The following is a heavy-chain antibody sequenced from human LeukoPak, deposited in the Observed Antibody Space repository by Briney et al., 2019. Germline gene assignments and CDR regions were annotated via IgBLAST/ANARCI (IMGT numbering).Heavy chain of an antibody. CDR2: IIPILGIA. CDR3: ARDGDRGFDP. J-gene: IGHJ5*02. Sequence: ASVKVSCKASGGTFSSYAISWVRQAPGQGLEWMGRIIPILGIANYAQKLQGRVTITADKSTSTAYMELSSLRSEDTAVYYCARDGDRGFDPWGQGTLVTVSS. V-gene: IGHV1-69*04. CDR1: GGTFSSYA.